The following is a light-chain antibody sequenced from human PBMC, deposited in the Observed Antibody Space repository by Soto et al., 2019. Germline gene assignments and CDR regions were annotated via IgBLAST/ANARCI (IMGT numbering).Light chain of an antibody. CDR2: DVS. CDR1: QGVTTN. V-gene: IGKV3-15*01. CDR3: QQYNNWPPWT. J-gene: IGKJ1*01. Sequence: EIVITQSPAALSVSPGERATLSCRAGQGVTTNFAWYQQKSGQSPRLLIYDVSIRATGVPARFSVTGSETDLTLTISGLQSEDSAVYVCQQYNNWPPWTFGQGTKVDIK.